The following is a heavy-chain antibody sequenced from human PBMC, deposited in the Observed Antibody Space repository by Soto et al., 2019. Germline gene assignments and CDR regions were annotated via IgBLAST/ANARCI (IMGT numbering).Heavy chain of an antibody. D-gene: IGHD5-18*01. Sequence: QVQLVQSGAEVKKPGASVKVSCKASGYTFTSYGISWVRQAPGQGLEWMGRISVDDGDTNYAQNLQGRVTMSTDTSTSTAYMEMRSLRSDDTAVYYCARDQVAKWAPGSAMVNYYYGMDAWGQGTTVTVSS. CDR1: GYTFTSYG. J-gene: IGHJ6*02. CDR2: ISVDDGDT. CDR3: ARDQVAKWAPGSAMVNYYYGMDA. V-gene: IGHV1-18*04.